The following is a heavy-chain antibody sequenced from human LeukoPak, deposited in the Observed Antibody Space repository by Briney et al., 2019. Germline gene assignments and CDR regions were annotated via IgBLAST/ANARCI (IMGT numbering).Heavy chain of an antibody. Sequence: ASAKVSCKASGYTFTSYYMHWVRQAPGQGLEWMGIINPSGGSTSYAQKFQGRVTMTRDTSTSTVYMELSSLRSEDTAVYYCARVGPRPDTGYSSRTGEYFQHWGQGTLVTVSS. V-gene: IGHV1-46*01. J-gene: IGHJ1*01. CDR1: GYTFTSYY. CDR2: INPSGGST. CDR3: ARVGPRPDTGYSSRTGEYFQH. D-gene: IGHD6-13*01.